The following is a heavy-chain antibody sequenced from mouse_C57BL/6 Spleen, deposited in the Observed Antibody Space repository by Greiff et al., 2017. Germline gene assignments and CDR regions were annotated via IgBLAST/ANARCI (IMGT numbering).Heavy chain of an antibody. CDR3: ARQRVYYDYDSAMDY. CDR2: ISNGGGST. Sequence: EVQLVASGGGLVQPGGSLKLSCAASGFTFSDYYMYWVRQTPEKRLEWVAYISNGGGSTYYPDTVKGRFTISRDNAKNTLYLQMSRLKSEDTAMYYCARQRVYYDYDSAMDYWGQGTSVTVSS. J-gene: IGHJ4*01. CDR1: GFTFSDYY. V-gene: IGHV5-12*01. D-gene: IGHD2-4*01.